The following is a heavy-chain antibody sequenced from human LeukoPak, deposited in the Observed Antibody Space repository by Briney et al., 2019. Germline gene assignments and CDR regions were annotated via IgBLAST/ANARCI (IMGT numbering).Heavy chain of an antibody. V-gene: IGHV4-59*01. Sequence: PSETLSLTCTVSGGSISSYYWSWIRQPPGKGLEWIGYIYYSGSTNYNPSLKSRVTISVDTSKNQFSLKLSSVTAAGTAVYYCARETITYYYMDVWGKGTTVTISS. CDR2: IYYSGST. CDR1: GGSISSYY. D-gene: IGHD3-10*01. J-gene: IGHJ6*03. CDR3: ARETITYYYMDV.